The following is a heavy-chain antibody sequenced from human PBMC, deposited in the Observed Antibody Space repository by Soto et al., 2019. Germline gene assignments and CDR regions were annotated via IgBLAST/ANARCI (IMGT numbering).Heavy chain of an antibody. CDR3: AALRAGSGWKGGDAFNI. V-gene: IGHV3-15*07. J-gene: IGHJ3*02. D-gene: IGHD6-19*01. Sequence: VQLLESGGDLVEPGGSLRLSCAASGFTFKYIWLIWVRQAPGKGLEWVGRIKSRTDGGATDYAAPVKGRFTSSSGDSKNTLYLQMDGLKTEDTAVYFCAALRAGSGWKGGDAFNIWGQGTMVTVSS. CDR2: IKSRTDGGAT. CDR1: GFTFKYIW.